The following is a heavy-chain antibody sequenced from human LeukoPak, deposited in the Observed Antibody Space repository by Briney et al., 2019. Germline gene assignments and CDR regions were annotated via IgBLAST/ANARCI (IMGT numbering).Heavy chain of an antibody. CDR1: GGSISNYY. CDR3: AREGYYDSSGYFQRHDAFDI. V-gene: IGHV4-59*12. CDR2: IYYTGST. Sequence: PSETLSLTCTVSGGSISNYYWSWIRQPPGKGLEWIGYIYYTGSTNYNPSLKSRVTISVDTSKNQFSLKLSSVTAADTAVYYCAREGYYDSSGYFQRHDAFDIWGQGTMVTVSS. J-gene: IGHJ3*02. D-gene: IGHD3-22*01.